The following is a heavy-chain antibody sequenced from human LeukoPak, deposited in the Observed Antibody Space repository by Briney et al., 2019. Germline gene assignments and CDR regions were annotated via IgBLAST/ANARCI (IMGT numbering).Heavy chain of an antibody. V-gene: IGHV3-21*01. Sequence: SGGSLRLSCAASGFTFSSYSMNWVRQAPGKGLEWVSSISSSSSYIYYADSVKGRFTISRDNAKNSLYLQTNSLRAEDTAVYFCARVDIAAAGDFDYWGQGTLVTVSS. CDR3: ARVDIAAAGDFDY. D-gene: IGHD6-13*01. CDR1: GFTFSSYS. CDR2: ISSSSSYI. J-gene: IGHJ4*02.